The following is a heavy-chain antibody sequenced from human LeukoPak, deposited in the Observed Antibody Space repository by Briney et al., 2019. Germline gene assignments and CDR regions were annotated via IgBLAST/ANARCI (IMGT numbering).Heavy chain of an antibody. CDR3: ARGGITIFGY. CDR1: GIFFSDYY. J-gene: IGHJ4*02. CDR2: ISSSGTTI. D-gene: IGHD3-3*01. Sequence: PGGSLRLSCAGSGIFFSDYYMSWIRQAPGKGLEWVSYISSSGTTIHYADSVKGRFTISRDDAKNSVYLQMNSLRAEDTAVYYCARGGITIFGYWGQGTLVTVSS. V-gene: IGHV3-11*04.